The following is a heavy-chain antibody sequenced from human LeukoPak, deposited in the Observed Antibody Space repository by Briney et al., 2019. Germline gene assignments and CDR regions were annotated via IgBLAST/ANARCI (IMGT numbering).Heavy chain of an antibody. V-gene: IGHV3-30*03. D-gene: IGHD1-26*01. CDR1: GFTFSSYG. J-gene: IGHJ4*02. Sequence: GGSLRLSCAASGFTFSSYGMHWVRQAPGKGREWVAVISYDGSNKYYADSVKGRFTISRDNSKNTVYLQMNSLRAEDTALYYCARDYESGTYFDYWGQGTLVTVSS. CDR3: ARDYESGTYFDY. CDR2: ISYDGSNK.